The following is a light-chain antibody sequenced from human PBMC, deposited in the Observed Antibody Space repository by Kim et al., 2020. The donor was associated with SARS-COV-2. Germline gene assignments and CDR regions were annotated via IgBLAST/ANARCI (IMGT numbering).Light chain of an antibody. V-gene: IGLV2-11*01. CDR1: SSEVGGYNY. CDR2: DVN. CDR3: CSYAGTYSWV. Sequence: GQSVTISCTGTSSEVGGYNYVSWYQQHPGKAPKVMIYDVNKRRPGVPDRFSGSKSGNTASLTISGLQADDEADYYCCSYAGTYSWVFGGGTQLTVL. J-gene: IGLJ3*02.